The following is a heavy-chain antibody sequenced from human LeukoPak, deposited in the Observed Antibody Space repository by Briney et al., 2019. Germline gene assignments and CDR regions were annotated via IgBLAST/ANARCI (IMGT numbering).Heavy chain of an antibody. J-gene: IGHJ4*02. CDR3: ARGRIMITFGGVIVRYYFDY. D-gene: IGHD3-16*02. CDR2: INHSGST. Sequence: MPSETLSLTCAVYGGSFSGYYWSWIRQPPGKGLEWIGEINHSGSTNYNPSLKSRVTISVDTSKNQFSLKLSSVTAADTAVYYCARGRIMITFGGVIVRYYFDYWGQGTLVTVSS. CDR1: GGSFSGYY. V-gene: IGHV4-34*01.